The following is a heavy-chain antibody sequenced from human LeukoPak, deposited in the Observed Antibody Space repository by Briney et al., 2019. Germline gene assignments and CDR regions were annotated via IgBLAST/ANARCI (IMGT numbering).Heavy chain of an antibody. Sequence: GASVKVSCKSSGYTFTGYYMHWVRQAPGQGLEWMGWINPNSGGTNYAQKFQGRVTMTRDTSISTAYMELSRLRSDDTAVYYCARGDSSSWYYFDYWGQGTVVTVSS. CDR3: ARGDSSSWYYFDY. V-gene: IGHV1-2*02. J-gene: IGHJ4*02. D-gene: IGHD6-13*01. CDR1: GYTFTGYY. CDR2: INPNSGGT.